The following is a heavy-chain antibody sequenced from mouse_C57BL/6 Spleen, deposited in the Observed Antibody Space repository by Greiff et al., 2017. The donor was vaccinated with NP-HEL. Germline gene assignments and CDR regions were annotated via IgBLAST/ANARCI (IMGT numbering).Heavy chain of an antibody. Sequence: VQLQQSGAELVRPGASVKLSCKASGYTFTDYYINWVKQRPGQGLEWIARIYPGSGNTYYNEKFKGKATLTAEKSSSTAYMQLSSLTSEDSAVYFCAREDDYDGYYFDYWGQGTTLTVSS. J-gene: IGHJ2*01. CDR3: AREDDYDGYYFDY. CDR2: IYPGSGNT. D-gene: IGHD2-4*01. V-gene: IGHV1-76*01. CDR1: GYTFTDYY.